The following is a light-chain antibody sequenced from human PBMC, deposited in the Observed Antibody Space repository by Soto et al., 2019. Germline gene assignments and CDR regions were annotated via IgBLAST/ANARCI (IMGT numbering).Light chain of an antibody. V-gene: IGKV1-6*01. CDR2: SAS. J-gene: IGKJ2*01. CDR3: LQDHNYPVT. CDR1: QDIGDD. Sequence: AIQMTQSPSSLSASVRDRVTITCRTGQDIGDDLAWYQQKPGKAPKLLIYSASNLQTGVPSRFSGSGSGTFFTLTISSLQPEDFATYFCLQDHNYPVTFGQGTKVDIK.